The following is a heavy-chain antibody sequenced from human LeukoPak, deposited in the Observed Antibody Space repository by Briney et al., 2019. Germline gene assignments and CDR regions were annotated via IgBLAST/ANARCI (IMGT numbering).Heavy chain of an antibody. CDR1: GSISSYY. CDR3: AGVRSTVGWRSFDY. J-gene: IGHJ4*02. V-gene: IGHV4-59*08. CDR2: SYFIGSP. D-gene: IGHD4-23*01. Sequence: PSETLSLTCTVDGSISSYYWSWLRQAPGKGLEWIGHSYFIGSPNYNPSLKSRVTISVDTPKNQFSLKLSSVTAADTAVYYCAGVRSTVGWRSFDYWGQGILVTVSS.